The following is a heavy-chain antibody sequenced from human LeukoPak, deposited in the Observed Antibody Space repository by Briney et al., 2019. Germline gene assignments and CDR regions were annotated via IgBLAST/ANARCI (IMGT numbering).Heavy chain of an antibody. V-gene: IGHV5-51*01. D-gene: IGHD3-22*01. CDR1: GYSFTSYW. CDR2: IYPGDPDT. CDR3: ARHQSGYYYGSREWELPGWFDP. Sequence: GESLKISCKGSGYSFTSYWIGWVRQMPGKGLEWMGIIYPGDPDTRYSPSFQGQVTISADKSISTAYLQWSSLKASDTAMYYCARHQSGYYYGSREWELPGWFDPWGQGTLVTVSS. J-gene: IGHJ5*02.